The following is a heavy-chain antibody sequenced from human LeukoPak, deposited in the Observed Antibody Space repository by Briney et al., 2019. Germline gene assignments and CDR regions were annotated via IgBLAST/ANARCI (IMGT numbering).Heavy chain of an antibody. V-gene: IGHV4-38-2*01. Sequence: SETLSLTCFVSTYSISSGYYWGWIRQPPGKGLGWIGSIYHSGSTYYTPSLKSRVTISVDTSKNQFSLRLSSVTAADTAVYYCARQIPVTGNNYFDYWGQGTLVTVSS. J-gene: IGHJ4*02. CDR3: ARQIPVTGNNYFDY. CDR2: IYHSGST. D-gene: IGHD6-19*01. CDR1: TYSISSGYY.